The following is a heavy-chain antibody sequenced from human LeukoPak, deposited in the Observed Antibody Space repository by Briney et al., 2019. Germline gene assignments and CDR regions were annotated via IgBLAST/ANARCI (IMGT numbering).Heavy chain of an antibody. CDR2: IWDDGNNK. CDR3: ARDNGEWRLNWFDH. J-gene: IGHJ5*02. Sequence: GGSLRLSCAASGFTFSTYVMHWVRQAPGKGLDWVALIWDDGNNKYYADSVKGRFTISRDNSKNTLYLQMNSLRAENTAVYYCARDNGEWRLNWFDHWGQGTLVTVSS. CDR1: GFTFSTYV. D-gene: IGHD2-8*01. V-gene: IGHV3-33*01.